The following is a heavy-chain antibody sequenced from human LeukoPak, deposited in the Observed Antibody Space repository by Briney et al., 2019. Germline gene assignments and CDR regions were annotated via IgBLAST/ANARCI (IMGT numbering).Heavy chain of an antibody. Sequence: GGSLRLSCAASGFTFSSYAMHWVRQAPGKGLEWVAVISYDGSNKYYADSVKGRFTISRDNSKNTLYLQMNSLRAEDTAVYYCAKDISGSYWAPDYWGQGTLVTVSS. V-gene: IGHV3-30*04. CDR2: ISYDGSNK. CDR1: GFTFSSYA. D-gene: IGHD1-26*01. J-gene: IGHJ4*02. CDR3: AKDISGSYWAPDY.